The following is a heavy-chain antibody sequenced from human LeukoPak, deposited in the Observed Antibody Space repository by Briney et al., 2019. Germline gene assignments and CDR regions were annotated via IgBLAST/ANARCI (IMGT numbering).Heavy chain of an antibody. V-gene: IGHV3-53*01. D-gene: IGHD4-11*01. J-gene: IGHJ4*02. CDR2: IYSGGST. CDR3: AKDVTTVGRGY. CDR1: GFTVSSNY. Sequence: GXXLRLSCAASGFTVSSNYMSWVRQAPGKGLEWVSVIYSGGSTYYSDSVKGRFTISRDNSNNTLYLQMSSLRADDTALYYCAKDVTTVGRGYWGQGTLVTVSS.